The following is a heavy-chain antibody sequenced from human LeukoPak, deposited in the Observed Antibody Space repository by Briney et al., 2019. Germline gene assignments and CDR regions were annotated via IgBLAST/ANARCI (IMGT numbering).Heavy chain of an antibody. CDR3: VRPPQAGSSSSEY. Sequence: GESLKISCKGSGYSFTSYWIGWVRQMPGKGLEWMGIIYPGDSDTTYSPSFQGQVTISADKSITTAYLQWSSLKASDTAMCYCVRPPQAGSSSSEYWGQGTLVTVSS. CDR1: GYSFTSYW. CDR2: IYPGDSDT. D-gene: IGHD6-6*01. J-gene: IGHJ4*02. V-gene: IGHV5-51*01.